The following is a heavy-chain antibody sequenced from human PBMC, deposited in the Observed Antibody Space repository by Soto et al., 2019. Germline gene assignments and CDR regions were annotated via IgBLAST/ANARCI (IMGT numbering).Heavy chain of an antibody. CDR3: ARGPAIGELGLPPDSAFDY. CDR1: GYTFTGYY. CDR2: INPNSGGT. V-gene: IGHV1-2*04. J-gene: IGHJ4*02. D-gene: IGHD3-10*01. Sequence: GASVKVSCKASGYTFTGYYMHWVRQAPGQGLEWMGWINPNSGGTNYAQKFQGWVTMTRDTSISTAYMELSRLRSDDTAVYYCARGPAIGELGLPPDSAFDYWGQGTLVTVSS.